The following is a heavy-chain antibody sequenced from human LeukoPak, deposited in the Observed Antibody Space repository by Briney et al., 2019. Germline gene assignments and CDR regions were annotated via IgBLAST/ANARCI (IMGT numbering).Heavy chain of an antibody. D-gene: IGHD6-6*01. CDR1: GYSFTSYW. V-gene: IGHV5-51*01. CDR2: IYPGDSDT. J-gene: IGHJ6*03. Sequence: GESLKISCKGSGYSFTSYWIGWVRQMPGKGLEWMGIIYPGDSDTRYSPSFQGQVTISADKSISTAYLQWSSLKASDTAMYYCARRVGSSPYYYYMDVWGKGTTVTVSS. CDR3: ARRVGSSPYYYYMDV.